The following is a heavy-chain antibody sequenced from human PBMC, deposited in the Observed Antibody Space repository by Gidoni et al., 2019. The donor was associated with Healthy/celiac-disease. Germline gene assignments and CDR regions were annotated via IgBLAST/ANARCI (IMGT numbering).Heavy chain of an antibody. V-gene: IGHV3-21*01. CDR1: GFTFSSYS. CDR2: MSSSSSYI. CDR3: ARDVSPLYYYYGMDV. J-gene: IGHJ6*04. Sequence: EVQLVESGGGLVKPGGSLRLSCAASGFTFSSYSMNWVRQAPGKGLEWVSSMSSSSSYIYYADSVKGRFTISRDNAKNSLYLQMNSLRAEDTAVYYCARDVSPLYYYYGMDVWGKGTTVTVSS.